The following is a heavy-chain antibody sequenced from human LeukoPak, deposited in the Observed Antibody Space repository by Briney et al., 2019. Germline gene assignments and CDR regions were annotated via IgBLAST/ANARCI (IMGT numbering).Heavy chain of an antibody. CDR3: ARDLGYYDSSGLT. D-gene: IGHD3-22*01. V-gene: IGHV1-69*04. Sequence: SVKVSCKASGGTFSSYAISWVRQAPGQGLEWMGRIIPIFGIANYAQKFQGRVTITADKSTSTAYMELSSLRSEDTAVYYCARDLGYYDSSGLTWGQGTLVTVSS. CDR1: GGTFSSYA. J-gene: IGHJ4*02. CDR2: IIPIFGIA.